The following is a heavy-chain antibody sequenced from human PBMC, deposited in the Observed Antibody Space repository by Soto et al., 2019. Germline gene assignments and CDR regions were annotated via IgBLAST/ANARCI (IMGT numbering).Heavy chain of an antibody. V-gene: IGHV3-9*01. D-gene: IGHD5-18*01. CDR2: FSWHSGSI. CDR1: GFTFDDYA. Sequence: EVQLVESGGGLVQPGRSLRLSCAASGFTFDDYAMHWVRQAPGKGLEWVSRFSWHSGSIGYAASVKGRFTISRDNAKNSLYLPMNSLRAEDTALYYCAKAVGSYGNFDYWGQGTLVTVSS. CDR3: AKAVGSYGNFDY. J-gene: IGHJ4*02.